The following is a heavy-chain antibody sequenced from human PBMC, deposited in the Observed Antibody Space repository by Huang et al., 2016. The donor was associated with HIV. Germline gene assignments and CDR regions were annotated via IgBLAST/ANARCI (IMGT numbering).Heavy chain of an antibody. CDR3: ARLAGGTWSYYFDL. CDR1: GYIFTTSW. CDR2: IYPGDDDT. D-gene: IGHD3-10*01. J-gene: IGHJ4*02. V-gene: IGHV5-51*03. Sequence: EVELVQSGTEVKKPGESLKISCKGSGYIFTTSWIGWVRQGPGKGLEWRGMIYPGDDDTRYSPSFQGEVTMSVDKSINTAYLHWSSLKASDTAMYYCARLAGGTWSYYFDLWGQGALVTVSS.